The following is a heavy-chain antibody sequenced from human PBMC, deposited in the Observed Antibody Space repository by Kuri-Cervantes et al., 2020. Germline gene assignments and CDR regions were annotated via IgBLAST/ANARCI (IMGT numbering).Heavy chain of an antibody. D-gene: IGHD6-13*01. CDR2: INTNTGNP. Sequence: ASVKVSCKASGYTFTSYYMHWVRQAPGQGLEWMGWINTNTGNPTYAQGFTGRFVFSLDTSVSTAYLQISSLKAEDTAGYYCASIAAAGAFDIWGQGTMVTVSS. V-gene: IGHV7-4-1*02. CDR3: ASIAAAGAFDI. CDR1: GYTFTSYY. J-gene: IGHJ3*02.